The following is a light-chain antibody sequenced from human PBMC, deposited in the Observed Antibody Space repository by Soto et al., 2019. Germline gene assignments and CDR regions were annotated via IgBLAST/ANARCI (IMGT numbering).Light chain of an antibody. CDR3: CSYAGSSTFSYV. Sequence: QSALTQPASVSGSPGQSITISCTGTSSDVGSYNLVSWYQQHPGKAPKLMIYEGSKRPSGVSNRCSGSKSGNTAALTISGLQAEDEADYSCCSYAGSSTFSYVFGTGTKVTVL. CDR1: SSDVGSYNL. J-gene: IGLJ1*01. CDR2: EGS. V-gene: IGLV2-23*03.